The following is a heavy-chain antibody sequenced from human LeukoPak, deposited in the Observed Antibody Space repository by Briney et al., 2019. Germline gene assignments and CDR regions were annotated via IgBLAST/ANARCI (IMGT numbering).Heavy chain of an antibody. Sequence: SETLSLTCTVSGGSISSYYWSWIRQPPGKGLEWIGYIYYSGSTNYNPSLKSRVTISVDTSKNQFSPKLSSVTAADTAVYYYARVVAAAGNAFDIWGQGTMVTVSS. CDR1: GGSISSYY. D-gene: IGHD6-13*01. CDR3: ARVVAAAGNAFDI. CDR2: IYYSGST. V-gene: IGHV4-59*01. J-gene: IGHJ3*02.